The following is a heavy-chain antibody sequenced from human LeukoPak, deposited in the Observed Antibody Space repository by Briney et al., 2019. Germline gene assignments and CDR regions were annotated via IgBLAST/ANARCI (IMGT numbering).Heavy chain of an antibody. J-gene: IGHJ3*02. V-gene: IGHV4-34*01. D-gene: IGHD3-10*01. CDR3: ARDMVRGVSDAFDI. Sequence: PSETLSLTCAVYGGSFSGYYWNWIRQSPGKGLEWIGEINHSGSTNYNPSLKSRVTILLDTSKNQFSLKLSSVTAADTAVYYCARDMVRGVSDAFDIWGQGTMVTVSS. CDR2: INHSGST. CDR1: GGSFSGYY.